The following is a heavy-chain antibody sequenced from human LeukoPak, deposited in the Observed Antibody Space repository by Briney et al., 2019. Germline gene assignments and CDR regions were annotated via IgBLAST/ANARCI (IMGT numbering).Heavy chain of an antibody. CDR3: ARQEVRGVIIKLDY. CDR1: GGSISSSSYY. Sequence: SETLSLTCTVSGGSISSSSYYWGWIRQPPGKGLEWIGSIYYSGSTYYNPSLKSRVTISVDTSKNQFSLKLSSVTAADTAVYYCARQEVRGVIIKLDYWGQGTLVTVSS. J-gene: IGHJ4*02. V-gene: IGHV4-39*01. CDR2: IYYSGST. D-gene: IGHD3-10*01.